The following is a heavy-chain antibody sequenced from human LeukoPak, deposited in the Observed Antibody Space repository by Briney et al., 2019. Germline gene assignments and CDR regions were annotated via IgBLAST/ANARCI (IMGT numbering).Heavy chain of an antibody. CDR3: ASGVDYCSSTSCEDY. J-gene: IGHJ4*02. Sequence: ASVKVSCKASGYTFTSYYMHWVRQAPGQGLEWVGIINPSGGSTSYAQKFQGRVTMTRDMSTSTVYMELSSLRSEDTAVYYCASGVDYCSSTSCEDYWGQGTLVTVSS. D-gene: IGHD2-2*01. V-gene: IGHV1-46*01. CDR2: INPSGGST. CDR1: GYTFTSYY.